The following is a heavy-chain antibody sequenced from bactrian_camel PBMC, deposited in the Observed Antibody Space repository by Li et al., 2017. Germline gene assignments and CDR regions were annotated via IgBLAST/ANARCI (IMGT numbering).Heavy chain of an antibody. D-gene: IGHD8*01. CDR3: AAGKRLNSDWSRADNWPY. J-gene: IGHJ4*01. Sequence: HVQLVESGGDSVQAGGSLTLSCAASGLTYSSSCMGWFRQAPGREREGVGALGTDGVSVLAPSVKDRVSISRDSGSDTLYIQINNLKPEDTAMYYCAAGKRLNSDWSRADNWPYWGQGTQVTVS. CDR2: LGTDGVS. CDR1: GLTYSSSC. V-gene: IGHV3S55*01.